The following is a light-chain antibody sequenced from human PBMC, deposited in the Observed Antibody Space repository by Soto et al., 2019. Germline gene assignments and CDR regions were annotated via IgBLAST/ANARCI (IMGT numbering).Light chain of an antibody. CDR1: SSNIGAGYD. Sequence: QSVLTQPPSVSGAPGQRVTISCTGSSSNIGAGYDVYWYQQLPGTAPKLLIYGNNIRPSGVPDRFSGSRSGTSVSLAITGLQAEDEADYYCSLYTSENAYVFGTGTKLTVL. CDR3: SLYTSENAYV. CDR2: GNN. J-gene: IGLJ1*01. V-gene: IGLV1-40*01.